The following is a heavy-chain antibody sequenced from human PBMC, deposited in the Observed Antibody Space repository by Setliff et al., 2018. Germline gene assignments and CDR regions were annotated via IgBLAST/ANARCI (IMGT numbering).Heavy chain of an antibody. J-gene: IGHJ4*02. V-gene: IGHV1-2*02. CDR3: ARDTLALKDITLFDY. CDR1: GFSFSDYL. D-gene: IGHD5-12*01. CDR2: INLNTGNI. Sequence: ASVKVSCKASGFSFSDYLMNWMRQTPDQRLEWMGRINLNTGNIFYAQEFQGRVTLTRDASISTAYMVLTGLRYDDTAIYYCARDTLALKDITLFDYWGQGTLVTVSS.